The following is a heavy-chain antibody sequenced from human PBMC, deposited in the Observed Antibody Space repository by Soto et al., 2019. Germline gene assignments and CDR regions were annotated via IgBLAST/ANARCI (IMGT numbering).Heavy chain of an antibody. CDR3: ARRGIAAADYYYGMDV. CDR1: GGTFSSYA. J-gene: IGHJ6*02. CDR2: IIPIFGTA. Sequence: SVKVSCKASGGTFSSYAISWVRQAPGQGLEWMGGIIPIFGTANYAQKFQGRVTITADESTSTAYMELSSLRSEDTAVYYCARRGIAAADYYYGMDVWGQGTTVTVSS. D-gene: IGHD6-13*01. V-gene: IGHV1-69*13.